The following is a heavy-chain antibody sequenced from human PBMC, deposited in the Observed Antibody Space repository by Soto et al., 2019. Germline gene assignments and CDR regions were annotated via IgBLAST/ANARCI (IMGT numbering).Heavy chain of an antibody. J-gene: IGHJ6*02. CDR3: ATDPTKGRYYYYGMDV. CDR1: GYTNTVLP. D-gene: IGHD2-8*01. CDR2: FDPEDGET. Sequence: ASVKVYCKGSGYTNTVLPVHWGRKNNGKGLEWMGGFDPEDGETIYAQKFQGRVTMTEDTSTDTAYMELSSLRSEDTAVYYCATDPTKGRYYYYGMDVWGQGTTVTVSS. V-gene: IGHV1-24*01.